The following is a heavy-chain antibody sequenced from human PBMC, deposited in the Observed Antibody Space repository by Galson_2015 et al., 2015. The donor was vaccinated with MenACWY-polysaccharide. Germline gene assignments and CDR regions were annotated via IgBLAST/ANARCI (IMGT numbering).Heavy chain of an antibody. J-gene: IGHJ4*02. CDR1: GLTSGDYA. V-gene: IGHV3-49*03. Sequence: SLRLSCATSGLTSGDYAMAWFRQGPGKGLEWVGFIRSKPDGGTTNYAASVKGRFTISRDDSKSIAYLQMDSLKTEDTAVYYCTRDRPIDYWGQGTLVTVSS. CDR3: TRDRPIDY. CDR2: IRSKPDGGTT.